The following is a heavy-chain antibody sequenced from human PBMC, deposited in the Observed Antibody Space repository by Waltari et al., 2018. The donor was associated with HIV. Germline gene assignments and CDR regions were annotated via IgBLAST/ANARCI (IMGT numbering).Heavy chain of an antibody. V-gene: IGHV4-61*02. J-gene: IGHJ5*02. CDR2: IYTSVST. Sequence: QVQLQESGPGLVKPSQTLSLTCTVSGGSISSGSYYWSWIRQPAGKGLELIGRIYTSVSTNYNPSLGSRVTISVDTSRNQFSLKLRSVTAADTAVYYWARAYYDFWSGTGSSGNWFDPWGQGTLVTVSS. CDR3: ARAYYDFWSGTGSSGNWFDP. D-gene: IGHD3-3*01. CDR1: GGSISSGSYY.